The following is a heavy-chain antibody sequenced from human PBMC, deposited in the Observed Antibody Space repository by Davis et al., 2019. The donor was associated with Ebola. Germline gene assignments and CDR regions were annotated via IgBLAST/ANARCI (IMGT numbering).Heavy chain of an antibody. V-gene: IGHV3-23*01. CDR1: GFTFSSYA. CDR2: ISGSGGST. J-gene: IGHJ3*02. Sequence: GESLKIPCAASGFTFSSYAMSWVRQAPGKGLEWVSAISGSGGSTYYADSVKGRFTISRDNSKNTLYLQMNSLRAEDTAVYYCARVPSRSGSYLAFDIWGQGTMVTVSS. D-gene: IGHD3-10*01. CDR3: ARVPSRSGSYLAFDI.